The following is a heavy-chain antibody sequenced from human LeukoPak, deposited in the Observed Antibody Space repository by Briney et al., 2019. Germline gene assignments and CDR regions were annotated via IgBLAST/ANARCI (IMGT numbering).Heavy chain of an antibody. V-gene: IGHV3-23*01. CDR3: EQQLTTYDAFDI. CDR2: ISANSGST. CDR1: GFTFRNYA. D-gene: IGHD6-13*01. Sequence: GGSLRLSCAASGFTFRNYAMGWVRQAPGKGLEWVSTISANSGSTHYADSVKGRFTISRDNSKNTLYLQMNSLRAEDTAVYYCEQQLTTYDAFDIWGQGTMVTVSS. J-gene: IGHJ3*02.